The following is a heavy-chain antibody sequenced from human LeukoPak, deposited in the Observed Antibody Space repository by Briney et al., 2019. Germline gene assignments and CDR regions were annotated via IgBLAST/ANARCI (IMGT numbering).Heavy chain of an antibody. CDR2: IIPIFGTA. CDR1: GGTFSSYA. D-gene: IGHD3-22*01. Sequence: GASVKVSCKASGGTFSSYAISWVRQAPGQGLEWMGGIIPIFGTANYAQKFQGRVTITADESTSTAYMELSSLRSEDTAVYYCARPREPYYDSSGYYLVAFDIWGQGTMVTVSS. V-gene: IGHV1-69*13. CDR3: ARPREPYYDSSGYYLVAFDI. J-gene: IGHJ3*02.